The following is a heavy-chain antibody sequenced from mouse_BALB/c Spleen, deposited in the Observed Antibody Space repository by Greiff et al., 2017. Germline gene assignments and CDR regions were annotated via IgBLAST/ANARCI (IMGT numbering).Heavy chain of an antibody. J-gene: IGHJ3*01. Sequence: DVMLVESGGGLVQPGGSLKLSCAASGFTFSSYTMSWVRQTPEKRLEWVAYISNGGGSTYYPDTVKGRFTISRDNAKNTLYLQMSSLKSEDTAMYYCARHEGGAWFAYWGQGTLVTVSA. CDR3: ARHEGGAWFAY. CDR1: GFTFSSYT. CDR2: ISNGGGST. V-gene: IGHV5-12-2*01. D-gene: IGHD1-1*02.